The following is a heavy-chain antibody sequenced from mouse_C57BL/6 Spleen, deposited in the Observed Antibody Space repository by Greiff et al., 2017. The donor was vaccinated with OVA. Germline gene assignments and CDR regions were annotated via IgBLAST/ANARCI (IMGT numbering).Heavy chain of an antibody. J-gene: IGHJ2*01. V-gene: IGHV14-4*01. CDR2: IDPENGDT. Sequence: EVQLVESGAELVRPGASVKLSCTASGFNIKDDYMHWVKQRPEPGLEWIGWIDPENGDTEYASKFQGKAPITADTSSNTAYLHLSSLTSEDTAVYYCTTRGFNWDRDYWGQGTTLTVSS. D-gene: IGHD4-1*01. CDR1: GFNIKDDY. CDR3: TTRGFNWDRDY.